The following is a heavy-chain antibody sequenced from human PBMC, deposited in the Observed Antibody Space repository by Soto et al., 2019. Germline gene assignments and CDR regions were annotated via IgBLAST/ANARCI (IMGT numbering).Heavy chain of an antibody. J-gene: IGHJ4*02. CDR3: ARDPVAYCGGDCRTFDY. Sequence: QVQLVESGGGVVQPGRSLRLSCAASGFTFSSYAMHWVRQAPGKGLEWVAVVSYDGSNKYHADSVKGRFTISRDNSKNTLYLQMNRLRAEDTAVYYCARDPVAYCGGDCRTFDYWGQGTLVTVSS. CDR1: GFTFSSYA. V-gene: IGHV3-30-3*01. D-gene: IGHD2-21*02. CDR2: VSYDGSNK.